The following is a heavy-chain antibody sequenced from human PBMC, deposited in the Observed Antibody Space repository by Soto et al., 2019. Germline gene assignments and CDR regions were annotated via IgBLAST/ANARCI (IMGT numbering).Heavy chain of an antibody. CDR3: ARGIAAAGLYYYYYGMDV. Sequence: SETLSLTCAVYGGSFSGYYWSWIRQPPGKGLEWIGEINHSGSTNYNPSLKSRVTISVDTSKNQFSLKLSSVTAADTAVYYCARGIAAAGLYYYYYGMDVWGQGTTVTVSS. J-gene: IGHJ6*02. CDR2: INHSGST. V-gene: IGHV4-34*01. CDR1: GGSFSGYY. D-gene: IGHD6-13*01.